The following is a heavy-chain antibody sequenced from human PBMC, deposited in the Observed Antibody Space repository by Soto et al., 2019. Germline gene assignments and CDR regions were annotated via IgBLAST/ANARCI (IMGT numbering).Heavy chain of an antibody. J-gene: IGHJ4*02. CDR2: IYTSGST. Sequence: PSETLSLTCTVSGGSISIYYWSWIRHPAGKGLEWIGRIYTSGSTNYNPSLKSRVTMSVDTSKNQFSLKLSSVTAADTAVYYCAGTYYDFWSGSRSFDYWGRGTLVTVSS. D-gene: IGHD3-3*01. CDR1: GGSISIYY. CDR3: AGTYYDFWSGSRSFDY. V-gene: IGHV4-4*07.